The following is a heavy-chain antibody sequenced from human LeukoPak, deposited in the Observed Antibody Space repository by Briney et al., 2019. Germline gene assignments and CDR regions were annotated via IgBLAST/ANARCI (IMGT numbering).Heavy chain of an antibody. CDR1: GFTFTNYW. D-gene: IGHD4-17*01. J-gene: IGHJ4*02. Sequence: GGSLRLSCLASGFTFTNYWMSWVRQAPGTGLEWVANIKEDGSEKYYMDSVEGRFTISGDNARNSLYLQMNSLRAEDTAMYYCARDPDYAPDYWGQGTLVTVSS. CDR2: IKEDGSEK. CDR3: ARDPDYAPDY. V-gene: IGHV3-7*01.